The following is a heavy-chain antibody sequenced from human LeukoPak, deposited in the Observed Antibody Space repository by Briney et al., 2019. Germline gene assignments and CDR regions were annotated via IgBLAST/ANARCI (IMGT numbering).Heavy chain of an antibody. J-gene: IGHJ4*02. CDR1: GFTFSSYA. CDR3: AKVGVRWELLFDY. CDR2: ISGSGGST. D-gene: IGHD1-26*01. V-gene: IGHV3-23*01. Sequence: GGPLRLSCAASGFTFSSYAMSWVRQAPGKGLEWVSAISGSGGSTYYADSVKGRFTISRDNSKNTLYLQMNSLRAEDTAVYYCAKVGVRWELLFDYWGQGTLVTVSS.